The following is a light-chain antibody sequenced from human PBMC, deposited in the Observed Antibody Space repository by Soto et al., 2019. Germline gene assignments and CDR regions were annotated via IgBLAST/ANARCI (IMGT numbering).Light chain of an antibody. V-gene: IGKV1-5*03. CDR1: QSINNW. J-gene: IGKJ2*01. CDR3: QQYDSDSST. CDR2: EAS. Sequence: DIQMTQSPSTLSASVGDRVTITCRASQSINNWLAWYQQKPGKAPKLPIYEASSLLSGVPSRFSGSGSGTEFTLTISSLQPDDFADYYCQQYDSDSSTFGQGTKLDI.